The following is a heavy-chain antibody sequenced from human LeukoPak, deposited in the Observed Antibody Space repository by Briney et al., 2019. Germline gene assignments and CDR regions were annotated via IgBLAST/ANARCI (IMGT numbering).Heavy chain of an antibody. Sequence: GGSLRLSCAASGFTLSNHWMTWVRQVPGRGPEWVANVNRDGSETYYLDSVKGRFTISKDNAKNSLYLQMNSLRAEDTALYHCAGYSGYAFDYWGQGTLVTVSS. CDR1: GFTLSNHW. D-gene: IGHD5-12*01. CDR2: VNRDGSET. CDR3: AGYSGYAFDY. J-gene: IGHJ4*02. V-gene: IGHV3-7*03.